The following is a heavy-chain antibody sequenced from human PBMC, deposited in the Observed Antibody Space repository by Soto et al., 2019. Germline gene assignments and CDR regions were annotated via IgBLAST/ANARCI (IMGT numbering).Heavy chain of an antibody. Sequence: QVQLVESGGGVVQPGRSLRLSCAASGFALTPYAMHWVRQAPGKGLEWVAIISYDGSYKSYGDSVKGRFTISRDNYENSLLLQMDTLRSEDTAVYYCARAWDRGGGSYLWKFDLWGRGTLVTVSS. CDR2: ISYDGSYK. CDR1: GFALTPYA. D-gene: IGHD1-26*01. J-gene: IGHJ2*01. V-gene: IGHV3-30-3*01. CDR3: ARAWDRGGGSYLWKFDL.